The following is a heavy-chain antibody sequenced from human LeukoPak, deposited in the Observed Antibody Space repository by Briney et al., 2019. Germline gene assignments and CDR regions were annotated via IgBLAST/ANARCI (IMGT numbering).Heavy chain of an antibody. D-gene: IGHD3-10*01. CDR3: ARDGGRFGEFPSLDY. CDR2: TYYRSKWYN. V-gene: IGHV6-1*01. J-gene: IGHJ4*02. CDR1: GDSVSSNSAA. Sequence: SQTLSLTCAISGDSVSSNSAAWNWNRQSPSRGLEWLGRTYYRSKWYNDYAVSEKSRITINPDTSKNQFSLQLNSVTPEDTAVYYCARDGGRFGEFPSLDYWGQGTLVTVSS.